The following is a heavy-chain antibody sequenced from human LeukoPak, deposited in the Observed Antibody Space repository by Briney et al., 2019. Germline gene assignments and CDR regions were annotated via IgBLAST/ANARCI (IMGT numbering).Heavy chain of an antibody. CDR1: GFSLSTSGVG. CDR2: IYWNDDK. V-gene: IGHV2-5*01. Sequence: SGPTLVKPTQTLTLTCTFSGFSLSTSGVGVGWIRQPPGKAPEWLALIYWNDDKRYSPSLKSRLTITKDTSKNQVVLTMTNMDPVDTATYYCAHIADGYYYGSGSYYGTWFDPWGQGTLVTVSP. D-gene: IGHD3-10*01. CDR3: AHIADGYYYGSGSYYGTWFDP. J-gene: IGHJ5*02.